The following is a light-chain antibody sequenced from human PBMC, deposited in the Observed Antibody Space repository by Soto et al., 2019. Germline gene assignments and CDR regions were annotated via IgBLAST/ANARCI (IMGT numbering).Light chain of an antibody. V-gene: IGKV1-39*01. J-gene: IGKJ5*01. CDR3: RQCCRSALT. Sequence: DTQMTQSLSSLSTSAGDRVTTNCRASQNINTYLNWFQQKPGKAPKLLIAGGSSLQSGVPSRFSGSGSGTDFTLTISSLPPEDFASYYCRQCCRSALTFGQGTRLEIK. CDR2: GGS. CDR1: QNINTY.